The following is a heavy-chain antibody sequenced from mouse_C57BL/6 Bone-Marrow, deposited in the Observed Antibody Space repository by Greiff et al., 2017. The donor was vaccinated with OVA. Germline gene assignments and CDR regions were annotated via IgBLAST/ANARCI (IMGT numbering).Heavy chain of an antibody. D-gene: IGHD1-1*01. J-gene: IGHJ2*01. CDR1: GFNIKDDY. CDR3: TSYGSSYYYFDY. V-gene: IGHV14-4*01. Sequence: VQLQQSGAELVRPGASVKLSCTASGFNIKDDYMHWVKQRPEQGLEWIGWIDPENGDTEYAAKFQGKATITADTSSTTAYLQLSSLTSEDTAVYYCTSYGSSYYYFDYWGQGTTITVTS. CDR2: IDPENGDT.